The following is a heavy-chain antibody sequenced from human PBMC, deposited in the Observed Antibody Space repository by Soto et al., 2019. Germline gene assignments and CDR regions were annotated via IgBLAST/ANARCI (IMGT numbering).Heavy chain of an antibody. J-gene: IGHJ6*02. CDR1: GFTFSRYW. CDR2: IKEDGSEK. D-gene: IGHD3-22*01. CDR3: ARGFDSSGYYRGKYYYHAMDA. Sequence: EVQLVESGGGLVQPGGSLRLSCATSGFTFSRYWMSWVRQAPGKGLEWVANIKEDGSEKYYVDSVKGRFTISRVNAKNSLYLQMNSLRVEDTAIYYCARGFDSSGYYRGKYYYHAMDAWGQGTTVTVSS. V-gene: IGHV3-7*01.